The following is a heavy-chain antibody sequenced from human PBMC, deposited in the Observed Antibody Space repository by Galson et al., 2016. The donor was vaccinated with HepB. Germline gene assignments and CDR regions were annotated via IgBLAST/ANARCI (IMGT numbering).Heavy chain of an antibody. J-gene: IGHJ6*02. CDR3: AKISGSYDYVWGGYRFHQYYDGMDV. CDR2: ISAYNGDT. D-gene: IGHD3-16*02. Sequence: QSGAEVKKPGESLRISCKASGYTFTSYGISWVRQAPGQGLEWMGWISAYNGDTNYAQKLQGRVTLTTDTSTSTAYMELRSLTSDDTAVYYCAKISGSYDYVWGGYRFHQYYDGMDVWGQGTTVTVSS. CDR1: GYTFTSYG. V-gene: IGHV1-18*01.